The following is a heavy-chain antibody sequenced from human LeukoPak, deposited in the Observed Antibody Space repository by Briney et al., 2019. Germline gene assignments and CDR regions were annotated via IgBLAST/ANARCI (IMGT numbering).Heavy chain of an antibody. CDR3: ARHESGYDFFFDY. D-gene: IGHD5-12*01. CDR1: GYTFTSYD. V-gene: IGHV1-18*01. J-gene: IGHJ4*02. CDR2: ISAYNGYT. Sequence: ASVKVSCKASGYTFTSYDISWVRQAPGQGLEWMGWISAYNGYTNYPQMLQGRVTMTTDTSTSTAYMELRSLRSDDTAVYYCARHESGYDFFFDYWGQGTLVTVSS.